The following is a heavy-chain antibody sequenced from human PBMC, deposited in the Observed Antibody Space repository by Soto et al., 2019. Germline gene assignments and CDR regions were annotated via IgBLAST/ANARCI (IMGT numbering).Heavy chain of an antibody. CDR2: INPSGGST. V-gene: IGHV1-46*01. CDR1: GYTFTSYY. CDR3: ARARSGWGFDY. Sequence: ASVKVSCKASGYTFTSYYMHWVRQAPGQGLECMGIINPSGGSTSYAQKFQGRVTMTRDTSTSTVYMELSSLRSEDTAVYYCARARSGWGFDYWGQGTLVTVSS. D-gene: IGHD7-27*01. J-gene: IGHJ4*02.